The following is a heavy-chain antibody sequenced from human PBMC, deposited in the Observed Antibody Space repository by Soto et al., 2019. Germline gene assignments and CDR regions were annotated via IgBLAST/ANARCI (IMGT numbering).Heavy chain of an antibody. CDR2: FVPMFSSS. D-gene: IGHD1-1*01. CDR1: RTTFTSYG. V-gene: IGHV1-69*01. CDR3: ARTGGTYYFDH. J-gene: IGHJ4*02. Sequence: QVQLVQSGAEVKKPGSSVNVSCKASRTTFTSYGIHWVRQAPGQGLEWMGGFVPMFSSSNYAQKFQGRLTIVADESTNTAYMELSSLRADDSAIYYCARTGGTYYFDHWGQGTLVTVSS.